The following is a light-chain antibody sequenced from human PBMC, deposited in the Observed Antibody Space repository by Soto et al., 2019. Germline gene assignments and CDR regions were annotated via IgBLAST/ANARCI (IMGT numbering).Light chain of an antibody. CDR1: QTISDW. Sequence: DIQMTQSPSTLSASIGDRVTITCRASQTISDWLAWYQQKPGKAPKLLIYAASSLQSGVPSRFSGSGSGTDFTLTISSLQPEDFATYYCQQANSFLVTFGQGTKVEIK. CDR3: QQANSFLVT. J-gene: IGKJ1*01. CDR2: AAS. V-gene: IGKV1-12*01.